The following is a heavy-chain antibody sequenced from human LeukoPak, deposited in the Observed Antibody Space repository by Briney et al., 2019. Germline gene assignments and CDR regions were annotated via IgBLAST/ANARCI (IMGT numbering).Heavy chain of an antibody. CDR1: GFTFSSYA. CDR3: AREITIFGVVIYDAFDI. CDR2: ISYDGSNK. Sequence: GGSLRLSCAASGFTFSSYAMHWVRQAPGKGLEWVAVISYDGSNKYYADSVKGRFTISRDNSKNTLYLQMNSLRAEDTAVYYCAREITIFGVVIYDAFDIWGQGTMVTVSS. V-gene: IGHV3-30-3*01. D-gene: IGHD3-3*01. J-gene: IGHJ3*02.